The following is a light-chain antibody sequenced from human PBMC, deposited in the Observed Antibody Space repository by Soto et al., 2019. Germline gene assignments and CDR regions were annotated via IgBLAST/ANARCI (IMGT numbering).Light chain of an antibody. CDR3: GTWDSSLSAVV. J-gene: IGLJ2*01. V-gene: IGLV1-51*01. CDR1: SSNIGNNY. CDR2: DNS. Sequence: QSVLTQPPSVSAAPGQKVTISCSGSSSNIGNNYVSWYQQLPGAAPKLLIYDNSKRPSGIPDRFSGSKSGTSATLCITGLQTGDEADYYCGTWDSSLSAVVFGGGTKLTVL.